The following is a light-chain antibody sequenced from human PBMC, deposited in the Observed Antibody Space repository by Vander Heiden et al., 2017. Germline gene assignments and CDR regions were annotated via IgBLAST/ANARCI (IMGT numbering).Light chain of an antibody. CDR3: SSYTSSSTRVV. J-gene: IGLJ2*01. CDR2: DVS. CDR1: SRDVGGYLS. Sequence: ALTPPASVSGSPGHPLTLSCTETSRDVGGYLSDSWYQQQPGKAPKPVIYDVSNRPSGVSYRFSGSKSGNTASLTISGLQAEDEADYYCSSYTSSSTRVVFGGGTKLTVL. V-gene: IGLV2-14*03.